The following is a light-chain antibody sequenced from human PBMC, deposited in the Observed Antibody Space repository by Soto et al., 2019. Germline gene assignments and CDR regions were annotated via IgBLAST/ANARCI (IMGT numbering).Light chain of an antibody. J-gene: IGKJ1*01. CDR1: QSVSSSY. Sequence: EVVLTQSPGTLSLSPGERATLSCRASQSVSSSYLAWYQQKPGQAPRLLIYGASTRATTFPARFSGGGSGTEFTLTISSLQSEDFAVYYCQHYKSWPWTFGQGTKVDI. V-gene: IGKV3-15*01. CDR3: QHYKSWPWT. CDR2: GAS.